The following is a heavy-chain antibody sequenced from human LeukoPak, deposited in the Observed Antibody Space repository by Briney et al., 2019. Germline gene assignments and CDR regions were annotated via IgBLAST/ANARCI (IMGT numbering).Heavy chain of an antibody. J-gene: IGHJ6*03. CDR3: ARVPRSYYYYYYMDV. Sequence: SQTLSLTCTVSGGSISSGDYYWSWIRQPPGKGLEWIGEINHSGSTNYNPSLKSRVTISADTSKNQFSLKLSSVTAADTAVYYCARVPRSYYYYYYMDVWGKGTTITVSS. CDR1: GGSISSGDYY. V-gene: IGHV4-30-4*01. CDR2: INHSGST.